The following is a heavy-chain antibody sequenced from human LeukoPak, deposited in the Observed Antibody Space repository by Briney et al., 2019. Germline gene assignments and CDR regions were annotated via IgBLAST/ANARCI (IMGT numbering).Heavy chain of an antibody. CDR2: ISGSGGST. V-gene: IGHV3-23*01. Sequence: QAGGSLRLSCAASGFTFSSYGMSWVRQAPGKGLEWVSAISGSGGSTYYADSVKGRFTISRDNSKNTLYLQMNSLRAEDTAVYYCAKGHHDYGAPFDPWGQGTLVTVSS. CDR3: AKGHHDYGAPFDP. J-gene: IGHJ5*02. D-gene: IGHD4-17*01. CDR1: GFTFSSYG.